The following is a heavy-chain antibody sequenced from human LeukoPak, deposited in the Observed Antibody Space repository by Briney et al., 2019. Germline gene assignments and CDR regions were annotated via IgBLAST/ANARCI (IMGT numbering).Heavy chain of an antibody. Sequence: GGSLRLSCVASGFTFSSYWVSWIRQAPGKGLEWLANIKEDGSRKYHVDSVKDRFTISRDNTKNSLYLQMDSLRGEDTAVYFCGVSEVPRATPQHWGQGTLVTVSS. V-gene: IGHV3-7*02. CDR3: GVSEVPRATPQH. D-gene: IGHD5/OR15-5a*01. J-gene: IGHJ1*01. CDR1: GFTFSSYW. CDR2: IKEDGSRK.